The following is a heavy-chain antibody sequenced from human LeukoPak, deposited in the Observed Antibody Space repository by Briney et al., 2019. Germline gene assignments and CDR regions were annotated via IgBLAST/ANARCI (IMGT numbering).Heavy chain of an antibody. Sequence: GGSLRLSCAASGFTFSSYAMSWIRQAPGKGLEWVSAISGSGGSTYYADSVKGRFTISRDNSKNTLYLQMNSLRAEDTAVYYCARHQDYYDSSGYTHWGQGTLVTVSS. CDR3: ARHQDYYDSSGYTH. CDR1: GFTFSSYA. V-gene: IGHV3-23*01. J-gene: IGHJ4*02. CDR2: ISGSGGST. D-gene: IGHD3-22*01.